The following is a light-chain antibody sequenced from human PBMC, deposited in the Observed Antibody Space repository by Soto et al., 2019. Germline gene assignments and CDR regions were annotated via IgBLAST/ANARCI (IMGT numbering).Light chain of an antibody. J-gene: IGKJ3*01. CDR3: QQYSDFFIS. CDR2: DAS. V-gene: IGKV1-5*01. CDR1: QSISRS. Sequence: DIQMTQSPSTLSASVGDRVTITCRASQSISRSLAWYQQKPGKAPSLLIYDASSLEGGVPSRFSGSGFGTEFTLTITNLQPADFATDYCQQYSDFFISFGPGTTVDFK.